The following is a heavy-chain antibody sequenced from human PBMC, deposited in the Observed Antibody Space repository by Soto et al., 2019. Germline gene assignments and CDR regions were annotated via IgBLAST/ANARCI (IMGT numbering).Heavy chain of an antibody. CDR1: GGSLRGYY. D-gene: IGHD1-1*01. Sequence: QVQLQQWGAGLLKPSETLSLTGAVYGGSLRGYYGNWIRQSPGKGLEWIGEINHSGSTNYNPSLKSRVTISIDTSKNQFSLKLSSVTAADTSVYYCARTRNLDVWGQGTTVIVSS. CDR2: INHSGST. V-gene: IGHV4-34*01. CDR3: ARTRNLDV. J-gene: IGHJ6*02.